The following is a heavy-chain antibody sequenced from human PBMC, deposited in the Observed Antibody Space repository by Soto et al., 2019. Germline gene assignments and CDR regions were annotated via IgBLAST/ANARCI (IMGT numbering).Heavy chain of an antibody. D-gene: IGHD6-19*01. CDR2: ISGSGDST. V-gene: IGHV3-23*01. J-gene: IGHJ1*01. Sequence: EVQLLESGGGLVQPGGSLRLSCAASGFTFSSYAMSWVRQAPGKGLEWVSGISGSGDSTYYADSVKGRFTISRDNSKNTLYLQMNGLGAKDTAVYYRAKGVPGIAVAGTGYFQHWCQGSPVAVSS. CDR3: AKGVPGIAVAGTGYFQH. CDR1: GFTFSSYA.